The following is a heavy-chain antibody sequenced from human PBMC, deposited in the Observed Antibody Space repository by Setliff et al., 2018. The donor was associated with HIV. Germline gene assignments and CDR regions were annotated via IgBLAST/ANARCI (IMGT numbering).Heavy chain of an antibody. CDR1: GFTFSDYY. CDR3: VRDFHWAFDY. CDR2: ISGNEKNM. J-gene: IGHJ4*02. D-gene: IGHD7-27*01. Sequence: GGSLRLSCAASGFTFSDYYMSWIRQAPGKGLEWVSSISGNEKNMDYADSVKGRFTISRDNAKNSLYLQMDSLRAEDTAVYYCVRDFHWAFDYWGQGTPVTVSS. V-gene: IGHV3-11*04.